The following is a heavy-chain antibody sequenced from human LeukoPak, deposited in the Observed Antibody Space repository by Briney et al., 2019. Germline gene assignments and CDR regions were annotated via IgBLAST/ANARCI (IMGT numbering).Heavy chain of an antibody. D-gene: IGHD3-22*01. J-gene: IGHJ3*02. CDR2: ITGSGGST. Sequence: TGGSLRLSCAASGFTFSSYAMSWVRQAPGKGLEWVSAITGSGGSTNYADSVKGRFTISRDNSKNTLCLQMNSLRAEDTAEYYCAKTSAYYYDSSGYRAFDIWGQGTMVTVSS. V-gene: IGHV3-23*01. CDR1: GFTFSSYA. CDR3: AKTSAYYYDSSGYRAFDI.